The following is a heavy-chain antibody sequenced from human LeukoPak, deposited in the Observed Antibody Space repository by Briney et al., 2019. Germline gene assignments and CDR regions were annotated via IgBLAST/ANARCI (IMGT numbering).Heavy chain of an antibody. Sequence: GGSLRLSCAASGFTFSSYSMNWVRQAPGKGLEWVSSISSSSRYIDYADSVKGRFTVSRDDAKNSLYLQMNSLRAEDTALYYCAKGNIAELPAAPYYWGQGTLVTVSS. CDR3: AKGNIAELPAAPYY. CDR1: GFTFSSYS. D-gene: IGHD2-2*01. J-gene: IGHJ4*02. CDR2: ISSSSRYI. V-gene: IGHV3-21*04.